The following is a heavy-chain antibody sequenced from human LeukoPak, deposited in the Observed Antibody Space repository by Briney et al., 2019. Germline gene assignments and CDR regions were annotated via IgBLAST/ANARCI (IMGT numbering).Heavy chain of an antibody. CDR2: ISSSGSTI. V-gene: IGHV3-48*03. Sequence: PGGSLRLSCAASGFTFSSYEMNWVRQAPGKGLEWVSYISSSGSTIYYADSVKGRFTISRDNAKNSLYLQMNSLRAEDTAVYYCARLTHPSNYYYYYMDVWGKGTTVTISS. CDR3: ARLTHPSNYYYYYMDV. CDR1: GFTFSSYE. J-gene: IGHJ6*03.